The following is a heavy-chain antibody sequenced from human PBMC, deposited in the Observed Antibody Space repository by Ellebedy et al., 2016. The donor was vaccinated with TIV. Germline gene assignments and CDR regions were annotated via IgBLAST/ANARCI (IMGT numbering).Heavy chain of an antibody. CDR1: GGSMNSYY. D-gene: IGHD4-23*01. V-gene: IGHV4-59*08. CDR3: AKHAATVGAPNMDV. Sequence: SETLSLTCTVSGGSMNSYYWSWIRQPPVKGLEWIGYISYSMYYSGSTNYNPSLKSRVTISVDTSKNQFSLKLSSLTAADTAVYYCAKHAATVGAPNMDVWGRGTTVTVSS. CDR2: ISYSMYYSGST. J-gene: IGHJ6*03.